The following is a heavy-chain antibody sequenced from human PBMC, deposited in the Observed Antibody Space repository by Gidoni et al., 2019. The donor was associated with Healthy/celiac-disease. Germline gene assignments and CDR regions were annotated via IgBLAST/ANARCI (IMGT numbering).Heavy chain of an antibody. V-gene: IGHV1-3*01. J-gene: IGHJ3*02. CDR2: INVGNGNT. CDR1: GYTFTSYA. CDR3: ARELPAALQLEREADAFDI. D-gene: IGHD1-1*01. Sequence: QVQLVQSGAEVKKPGPSVTVSCTASGYTFTSYAMHWERQAPGQRLEWMGWINVGNGNTKYSQKFQGRVTITRDTSASTAYMELSSLRSEDTAVYYCARELPAALQLEREADAFDIWGQGTMVTVSS.